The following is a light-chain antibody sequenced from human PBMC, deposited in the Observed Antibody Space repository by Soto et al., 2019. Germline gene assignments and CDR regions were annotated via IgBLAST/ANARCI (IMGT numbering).Light chain of an antibody. CDR2: DAS. V-gene: IGKV3-11*01. CDR1: QSVSSY. Sequence: EILLTQCPATLSLSPCERAALACGASQSVSSYLAWYQQKPGQAPRLLIYDASNRATGIPARFSGSGSGTDFTLTISSLEPEDFAVYYCQQRSNWPRTFGQGTKVDIK. J-gene: IGKJ1*01. CDR3: QQRSNWPRT.